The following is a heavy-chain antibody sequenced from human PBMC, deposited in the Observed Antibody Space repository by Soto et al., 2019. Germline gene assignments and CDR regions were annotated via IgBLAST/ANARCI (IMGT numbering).Heavy chain of an antibody. CDR1: GYSFTSYW. CDR2: IYLGDSDT. J-gene: IGHJ6*02. Sequence: GESLKISCKGSGYSFTSYWIGWVRQMPGKGLEWMGIIYLGDSDTRYSPSFQGQVTISADKSISTAYLQWSSLKASDTAMYYCYGDYRGYYYGMDVWGQGTTVTVSS. CDR3: YGDYRGYYYGMDV. D-gene: IGHD4-17*01. V-gene: IGHV5-51*01.